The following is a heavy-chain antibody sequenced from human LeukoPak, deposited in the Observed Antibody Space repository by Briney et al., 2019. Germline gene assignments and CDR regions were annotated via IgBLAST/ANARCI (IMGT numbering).Heavy chain of an antibody. CDR2: ISWDSGSI. D-gene: IGHD1-26*01. J-gene: IGHJ4*02. V-gene: IGHV3-9*01. CDR1: GFTFDDYA. CDR3: AKDPGWELLEGGYFDC. Sequence: GGSLRLSCAASGFTFDDYAMHWVRQAPGKGLEWFSGISWDSGSIAYADSVKGRFTISRDNAKNYLYLQMNSLRDADTALYYFAKDPGWELLEGGYFDCWGQGNLVTVSS.